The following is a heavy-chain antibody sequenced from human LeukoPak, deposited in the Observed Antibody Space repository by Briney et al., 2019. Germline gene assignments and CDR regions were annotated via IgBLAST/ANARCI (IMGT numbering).Heavy chain of an antibody. J-gene: IGHJ4*02. Sequence: GGSLRLSCAASGFTFSSYAMSWVRQAPGKGLEWVSAISGSGGSTYYADSVKGRFTISRDDSKNTLYLQMNSLRAEDTAVYYCAKTLYGSGSYTFDYWGQGTLVTVSS. D-gene: IGHD3-10*01. V-gene: IGHV3-23*01. CDR3: AKTLYGSGSYTFDY. CDR1: GFTFSSYA. CDR2: ISGSGGST.